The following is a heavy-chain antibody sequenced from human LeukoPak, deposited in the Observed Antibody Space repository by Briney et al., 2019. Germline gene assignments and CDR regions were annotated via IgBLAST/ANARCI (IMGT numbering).Heavy chain of an antibody. CDR2: INSDGSST. V-gene: IGHV3-74*01. CDR1: GFTFNSFG. Sequence: PGRSLRLSCAASGFTFNSFGMHWVRQAPGKGLVWVARINSDGSSTNYADSVKGRFTISRDNAKNTLYLQMNSLRAEDTAVYYCARGQWLVSHWYFDLWGRGTLVTVSS. CDR3: ARGQWLVSHWYFDL. J-gene: IGHJ2*01. D-gene: IGHD6-19*01.